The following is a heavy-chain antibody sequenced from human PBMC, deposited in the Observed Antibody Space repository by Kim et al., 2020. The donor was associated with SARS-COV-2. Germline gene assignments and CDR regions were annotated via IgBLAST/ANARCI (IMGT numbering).Heavy chain of an antibody. CDR3: ARGSYYGMDV. Sequence: GGSLRLSCAASGFTFSGHWMHWVRQAPGKGLVLVSRIDTDGTTTAYADSVKGRFTTSRDNAKNTLDLQMNSLRAEDTAVYYCARGSYYGMDVWGQGTTVTVSS. CDR2: IDTDGTTT. CDR1: GFTFSGHW. V-gene: IGHV3-74*01. J-gene: IGHJ6*02.